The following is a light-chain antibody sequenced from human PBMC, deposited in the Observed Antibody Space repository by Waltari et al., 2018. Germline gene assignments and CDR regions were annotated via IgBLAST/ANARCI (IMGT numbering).Light chain of an antibody. Sequence: QSALTQPASVSGSPGQSITISCTGTSRDVGGYNSVSWYQQHPGKAPKLMLSDVSNLPSGISTRFSGSKSGNTASLTISGLQAEDEAHYYCSSYTTSFTLVFGGGTKLTVL. V-gene: IGLV2-14*03. CDR1: SRDVGGYNS. J-gene: IGLJ2*01. CDR3: SSYTTSFTLV. CDR2: DVS.